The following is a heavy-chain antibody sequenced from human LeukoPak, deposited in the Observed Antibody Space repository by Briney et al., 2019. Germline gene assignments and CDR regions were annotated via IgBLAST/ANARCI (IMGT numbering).Heavy chain of an antibody. CDR3: ARGRQKRDILTGYHHPWYFDL. V-gene: IGHV4-34*01. CDR1: GGSFSGYY. D-gene: IGHD3-9*01. J-gene: IGHJ2*01. CDR2: INHSGST. Sequence: SETLSLTCAGYGGSFSGYYWSWIRQPPGKGLEWIGEINHSGSTNYNPSLKSRVTISVDTSKNQFSLKLSSVTAADTAVYYCARGRQKRDILTGYHHPWYFDLWGRGTLVTVSS.